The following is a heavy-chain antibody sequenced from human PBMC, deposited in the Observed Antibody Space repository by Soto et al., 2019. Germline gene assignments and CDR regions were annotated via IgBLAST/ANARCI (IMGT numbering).Heavy chain of an antibody. D-gene: IGHD3-10*01. CDR3: ARRLLGSGSLGMDV. V-gene: IGHV4-59*08. CDR1: GGSISSYY. CDR2: IYYSGST. J-gene: IGHJ6*02. Sequence: PSETLSLTCTVSGGSISSYYWSWIRQPPGKGLEWIGYIYYSGSTNYNPSLKSRVTISVDTSKNQFSLKLSSVTAADTAVYYCARRLLGSGSLGMDVWGQGTTVT.